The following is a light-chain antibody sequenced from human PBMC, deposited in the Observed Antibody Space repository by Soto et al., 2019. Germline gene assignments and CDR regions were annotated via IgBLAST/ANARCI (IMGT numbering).Light chain of an antibody. CDR1: QGISNY. V-gene: IGKV1-27*01. J-gene: IGKJ1*01. CDR2: AAS. CDR3: QKYYSARPET. Sequence: DIQMTQAPSSLSASVGDRVTITCRASQGISNYLAWYQQKPGKAPKLLIYAASTLQSGVPSRFSGSGSGTDFTLTISSLQPEDVATYYCQKYYSARPETFGQGTKVEVK.